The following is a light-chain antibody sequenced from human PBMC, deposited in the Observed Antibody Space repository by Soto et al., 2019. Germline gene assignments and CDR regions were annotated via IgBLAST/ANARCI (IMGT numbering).Light chain of an antibody. Sequence: QSVLTKPASVSGSPVQSITISCNGTSSDVGGYNYVSWYQQHPGKAPKLMIYAVTDRPSGVSRRFSGSKSGNTASLTISGLQAEDEADYYCSSYTSSSTLFGTGTKVTVL. CDR1: SSDVGGYNY. J-gene: IGLJ1*01. CDR2: AVT. V-gene: IGLV2-14*01. CDR3: SSYTSSSTL.